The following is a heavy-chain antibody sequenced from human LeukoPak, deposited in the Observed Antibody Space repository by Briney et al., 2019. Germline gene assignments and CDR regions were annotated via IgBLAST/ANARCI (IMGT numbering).Heavy chain of an antibody. D-gene: IGHD6-13*01. CDR2: IERGGST. J-gene: IGHJ5*02. V-gene: IGHV4-34*01. Sequence: PSETLSLTCGVYGGSFSDYFWTWIRQPPGKGLEWIGEIERGGSTVYSPTLKSRVTTSLDTSKIQFSLRLTSVTAADTAVYFCARGGLAGSSWSWFDPWGQGTLVTVSS. CDR1: GGSFSDYF. CDR3: ARGGLAGSSWSWFDP.